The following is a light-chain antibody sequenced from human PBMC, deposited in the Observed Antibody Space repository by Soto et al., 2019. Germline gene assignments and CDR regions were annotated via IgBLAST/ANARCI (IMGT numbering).Light chain of an antibody. Sequence: DIQMTQSPSTLSASVGDRVTITCRASQGISSWLAWYQQKPGKAPKLLIYDVSSLESGVPSRFSGSGSGTEFTLTISSLQPDDSATYYFQQYNTFWTFGQGTKVEIK. V-gene: IGKV1-5*01. J-gene: IGKJ1*01. CDR2: DVS. CDR1: QGISSW. CDR3: QQYNTFWT.